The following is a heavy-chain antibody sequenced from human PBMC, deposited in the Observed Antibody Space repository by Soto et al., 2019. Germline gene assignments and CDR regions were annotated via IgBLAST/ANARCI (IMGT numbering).Heavy chain of an antibody. Sequence: PGGSLRLSCAASGFTFSSYSMNWFRQAPGKGLEWVSYISSSTSTIYYADSVKGRFTISRDNAKNSLYLQMDSLRAEDTAVYYCARDWGIAVADYWGQGTLVTVSS. J-gene: IGHJ4*02. D-gene: IGHD6-19*01. CDR1: GFTFSSYS. V-gene: IGHV3-48*01. CDR3: ARDWGIAVADY. CDR2: ISSSTSTI.